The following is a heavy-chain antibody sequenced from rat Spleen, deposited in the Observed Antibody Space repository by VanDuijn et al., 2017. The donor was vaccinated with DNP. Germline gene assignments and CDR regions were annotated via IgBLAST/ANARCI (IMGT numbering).Heavy chain of an antibody. CDR1: GLNFNDYW. D-gene: IGHD5-1*01. Sequence: EVKLVESGGGLVQPGRSLKLSCAASGLNFNDYWMGWVRQAPGKGLAWIGEIKEDSSIINHNPSLKDRFTISRDNAQNSLYLQMNNLGSEDTAIYYCVTRGTGSDNWFADWGQGTSVTVSS. V-gene: IGHV4-2*01. CDR2: IKEDSSII. J-gene: IGHJ4*01. CDR3: VTRGTGSDNWFAD.